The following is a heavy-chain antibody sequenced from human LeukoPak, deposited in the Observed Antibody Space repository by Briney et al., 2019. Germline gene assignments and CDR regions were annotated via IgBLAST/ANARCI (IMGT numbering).Heavy chain of an antibody. CDR1: GYSFTNYW. D-gene: IGHD7-27*01. Sequence: GEPLKISCKGSGYSFTNYWIGWVRQMPGKGLEWMGIIYPSDSDTTYSPSFQGQVTISADKSISTAYLQWSSLKASDTAMYYCARRELGILYYSDYWGQGTLVTVSS. CDR2: IYPSDSDT. V-gene: IGHV5-51*01. CDR3: ARRELGILYYSDY. J-gene: IGHJ4*02.